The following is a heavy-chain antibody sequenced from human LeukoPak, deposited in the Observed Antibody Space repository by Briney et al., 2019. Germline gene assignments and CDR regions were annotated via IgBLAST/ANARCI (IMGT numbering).Heavy chain of an antibody. V-gene: IGHV3-7*01. J-gene: IGHJ1*01. Sequence: PGGSLRLSCAASGFTFSSYWMSWVRQAPGKGLEWVSNIKQDGSEQYYVDSVKGRFTISRDNAKNSLYLQMNSLRAEDTAVYYCARDSRQLVLAEYFQHRGQGTLVTVSS. D-gene: IGHD6-6*01. CDR3: ARDSRQLVLAEYFQH. CDR2: IKQDGSEQ. CDR1: GFTFSSYW.